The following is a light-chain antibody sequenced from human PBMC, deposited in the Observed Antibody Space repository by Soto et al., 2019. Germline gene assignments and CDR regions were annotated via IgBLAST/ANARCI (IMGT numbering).Light chain of an antibody. CDR2: GAS. CDR1: QSVSSSY. CDR3: QQYGTSPPIT. Sequence: EIVLTQSPGTLSLSPGERVTLSCRASQSVSSSYLAWYQQQPGQAPRLLMYGASSRAAGVPDRFSGSGSGTDFTLPISRLEPEDFAVYYCQQYGTSPPITFGQGTRLEIK. J-gene: IGKJ5*01. V-gene: IGKV3-20*01.